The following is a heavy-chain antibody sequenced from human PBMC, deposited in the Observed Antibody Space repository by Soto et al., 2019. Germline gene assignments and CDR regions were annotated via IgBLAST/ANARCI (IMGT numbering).Heavy chain of an antibody. D-gene: IGHD3-22*01. CDR3: VKETYYYDVSSYYPLGS. CDR1: VFTFDDYN. CDR2: ISRDGTNT. Sequence: PGGSLRLSCAASVFTFDDYNMHWVRQAPGKGLEWVSLISRDGTNTNYAESVKGRFTISRDNSKNSLYLQMNSLRTEDTALYYCVKETYYYDVSSYYPLGSWGQGTLVTVSS. V-gene: IGHV3-43*01. J-gene: IGHJ5*02.